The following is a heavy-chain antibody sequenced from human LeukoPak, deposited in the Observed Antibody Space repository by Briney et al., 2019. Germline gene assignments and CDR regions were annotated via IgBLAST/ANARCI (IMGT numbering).Heavy chain of an antibody. V-gene: IGHV4-30-2*01. CDR3: ARGRSDHDYSSPDWFDP. CDR1: GGSISSGGYY. CDR2: IYHSGST. J-gene: IGHJ5*02. D-gene: IGHD4-11*01. Sequence: SQTLSLTCTVSGGSISSGGYYWSWIRQPPGKGLEWIGYIYHSGSTYYNPSLKSRVTISVDRSKNQFSLKLSSVTAADTAVYYCARGRSDHDYSSPDWFDPWAREPWSPSPQ.